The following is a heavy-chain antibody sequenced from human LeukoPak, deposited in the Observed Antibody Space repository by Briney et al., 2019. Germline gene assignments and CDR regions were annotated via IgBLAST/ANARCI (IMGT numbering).Heavy chain of an antibody. CDR3: ARADLEWLSRNVYYYYYGMDV. CDR2: TYYRSKWYN. Sequence: SQTLSLTCAISGDSVSSNSAAWNWIRQSPSRGLEWLGRTYYRSKWYNDYAVSVKSRITISPDTSKNQFSLQLNSVTPEDTAVYYCARADLEWLSRNVYYYYYGMDVWGQGTTVTVSS. CDR1: GDSVSSNSAA. J-gene: IGHJ6*02. V-gene: IGHV6-1*01. D-gene: IGHD3-3*01.